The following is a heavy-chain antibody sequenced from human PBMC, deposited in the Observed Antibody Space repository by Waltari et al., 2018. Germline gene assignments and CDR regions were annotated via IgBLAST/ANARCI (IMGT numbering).Heavy chain of an antibody. D-gene: IGHD6-19*01. V-gene: IGHV3-23*01. CDR1: GFSIGTSA. CDR2: ITRHART. J-gene: IGHJ4*02. Sequence: LESGGGLAQPGGSLRLSCAASGFSIGTSAMSWVRRAPGKGLEGGSWITRHARTDYAGSVRGRFVISRDEADKKVHLQMKGLNADDTATYYCAKDHPSDGWPAFDSWGQGTQVIVSS. CDR3: AKDHPSDGWPAFDS.